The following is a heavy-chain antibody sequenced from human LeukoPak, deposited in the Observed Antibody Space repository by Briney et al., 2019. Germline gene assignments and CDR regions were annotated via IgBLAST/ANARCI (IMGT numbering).Heavy chain of an antibody. CDR3: ARDYYYGSGSYSDS. CDR2: IRSGGITT. Sequence: GGSLRRSGAASGFTFSSYEMNWVRQAPGKGLEWVSFIRSGGITTYYAESVKGRFTISRDNAKNTLYLQMNSLRAEDTAVYYCARDYYYGSGSYSDSWGQGTLVTVSS. CDR1: GFTFSSYE. D-gene: IGHD3-10*01. V-gene: IGHV3-48*03. J-gene: IGHJ4*02.